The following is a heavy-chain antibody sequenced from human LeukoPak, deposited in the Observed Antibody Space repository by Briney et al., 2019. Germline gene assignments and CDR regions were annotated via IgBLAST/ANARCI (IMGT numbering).Heavy chain of an antibody. CDR3: ARGRYYGSGSPDV. J-gene: IGHJ6*04. D-gene: IGHD3-10*01. Sequence: PSETLSLTCTVSGGSISSYYWSWIRQPPGKGLEWIGYIYYSGSTIYNPSLKRRVTISVDTYKNQFSLKLSSVTAADTAVYYCARGRYYGSGSPDVWGKGTTVTVSS. CDR1: GGSISSYY. CDR2: IYYSGST. V-gene: IGHV4-59*01.